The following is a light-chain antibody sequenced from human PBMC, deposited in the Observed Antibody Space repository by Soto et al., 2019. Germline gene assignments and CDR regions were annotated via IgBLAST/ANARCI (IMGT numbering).Light chain of an antibody. Sequence: DIALTKHPGSLSLSKRQRAIHSHRDSQSVSSSYLAWYQQKPGQAHRLLIYDASNRATGIPARFSGRGAGTDRTRTISSLEPEEWAVDYGQQRNNWPWTFGQGTKVDIK. V-gene: IGKV3D-20*02. J-gene: IGKJ1*01. CDR3: QQRNNWPWT. CDR1: QSVSSSY. CDR2: DAS.